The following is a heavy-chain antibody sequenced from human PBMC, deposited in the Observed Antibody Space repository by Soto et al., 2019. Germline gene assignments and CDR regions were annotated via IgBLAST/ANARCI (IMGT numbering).Heavy chain of an antibody. CDR2: IYWNDDR. CDR1: GFSFSTSGVG. CDR3: VSGSFPNWFDP. Sequence: QITLKESGPTLVKPTQTLTLTCTFSGFSFSTSGVGVGWIRQPPGKALEWLALIYWNDDRRYSPSRKSRLTITKDTSKNQVFLTMTNMDPVDTATYYCVSGSFPNWFDPWGQGTLVTVSS. V-gene: IGHV2-5*01. D-gene: IGHD3-10*01. J-gene: IGHJ5*02.